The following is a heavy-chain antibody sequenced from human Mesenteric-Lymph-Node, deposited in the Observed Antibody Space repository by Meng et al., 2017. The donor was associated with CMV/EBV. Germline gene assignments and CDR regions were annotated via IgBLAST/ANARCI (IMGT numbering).Heavy chain of an antibody. Sequence: SVKVSCKASGGTFSSYGISWVRQAPGQGLEWMGGIIPIFGTANYAQKFQGRVTITTDESTSTAYMELSSLRSEDTAVYSCARLPTMTVAGTSYYHDMDVWGQGTTVTVSS. V-gene: IGHV1-69*05. CDR3: ARLPTMTVAGTSYYHDMDV. CDR1: GGTFSSYG. CDR2: IIPIFGTA. D-gene: IGHD6-19*01. J-gene: IGHJ6*02.